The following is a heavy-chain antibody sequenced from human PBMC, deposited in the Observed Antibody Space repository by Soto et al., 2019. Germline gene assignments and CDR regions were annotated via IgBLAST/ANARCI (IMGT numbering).Heavy chain of an antibody. CDR2: IYHSGST. CDR1: GGSITSSNW. CDR3: ARGRRFLEWFYFDY. J-gene: IGHJ4*02. D-gene: IGHD3-3*01. Sequence: QVQLQESGPGLVKPSGTLSLTCAVSGGSITSSNWWSWVRQPPGKGLEWIGEIYHSGSTNYNPSLKSPVTISVDKSKNHFSLKLTSVTAADTAVYYCARGRRFLEWFYFDYWGQGTLVTVSS. V-gene: IGHV4-4*02.